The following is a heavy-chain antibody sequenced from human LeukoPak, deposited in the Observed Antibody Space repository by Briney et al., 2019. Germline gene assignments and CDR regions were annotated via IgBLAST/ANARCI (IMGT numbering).Heavy chain of an antibody. CDR2: ISAYNGNT. CDR3: ARDRLLSGIQLWLHPRTHEGFDY. D-gene: IGHD5-18*01. V-gene: IGHV1-18*04. J-gene: IGHJ4*02. CDR1: GYTFTSYG. Sequence: ASVKVSCKASGYTFTSYGISWVRQAPGQGLEWMGWISAYNGNTNYAQKLQGRVTMTTDTSTSTAYMELRSLRSDDTAVYYCARDRLLSGIQLWLHPRTHEGFDYWGQGTLVTVSS.